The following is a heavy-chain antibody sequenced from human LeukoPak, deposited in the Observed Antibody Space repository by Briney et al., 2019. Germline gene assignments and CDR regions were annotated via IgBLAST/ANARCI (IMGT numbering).Heavy chain of an antibody. Sequence: SETLSLTCTVSGGSISSSSYYWGWIRQPPGKGLEWIGSIYYSGSTYYNPSLKSRVTISVDTSKNQFSLKLSSVTAADTAVYYCARPYGSGSYFDLWGRGTLVTVSS. CDR2: IYYSGST. J-gene: IGHJ2*01. CDR3: ARPYGSGSYFDL. V-gene: IGHV4-39*01. D-gene: IGHD3-10*01. CDR1: GGSISSSSYY.